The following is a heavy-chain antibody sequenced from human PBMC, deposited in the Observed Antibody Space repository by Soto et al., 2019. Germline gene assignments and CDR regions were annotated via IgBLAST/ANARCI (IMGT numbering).Heavy chain of an antibody. V-gene: IGHV4-34*01. D-gene: IGHD1-26*01. J-gene: IGHJ4*02. CDR1: GGSFSGYY. Sequence: SETLSLTRAVYGGSFSGYYWSWIRQPPGKGLEWIGEINHSGSTNYNPSLKSRVTISVDTSKNQFSLKLSSVTAADTAVYYCARGLATRGTEIYYFDYWGQGTLVTVSS. CDR3: ARGLATRGTEIYYFDY. CDR2: INHSGST.